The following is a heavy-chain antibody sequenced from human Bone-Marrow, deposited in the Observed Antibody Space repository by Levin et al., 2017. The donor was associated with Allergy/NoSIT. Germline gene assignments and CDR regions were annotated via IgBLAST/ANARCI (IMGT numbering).Heavy chain of an antibody. CDR3: ARARCSSISCYKDYYFYGLDV. Sequence: GESLKISCAASGLTFSTYSLHWVRQAPGKGLEWVSLISSDGSKKFYADSVKGRFTISRDNSKNTVFLQMNRMRPEDKAVYSCARARCSSISCYKDYYFYGLDVWGQGTTVIVSS. D-gene: IGHD2-2*02. CDR2: ISSDGSKK. J-gene: IGHJ6*02. CDR1: GLTFSTYS. V-gene: IGHV3-30-3*01.